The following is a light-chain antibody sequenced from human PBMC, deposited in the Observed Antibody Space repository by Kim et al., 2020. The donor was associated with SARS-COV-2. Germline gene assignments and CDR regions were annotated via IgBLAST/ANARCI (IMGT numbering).Light chain of an antibody. CDR2: DVS. CDR3: SSTSSSLDYV. V-gene: IGLV2-14*03. CDR1: SCDIGNYNS. J-gene: IGLJ1*01. Sequence: GQSITISCSGTSCDIGNYNSVSWYQQHPGKAPRLMIYDVSYRPSGVSTRFSGSKSGNSASLTISGLQAADEAEYFCSSTSSSLDYVFGTGTKVTVL.